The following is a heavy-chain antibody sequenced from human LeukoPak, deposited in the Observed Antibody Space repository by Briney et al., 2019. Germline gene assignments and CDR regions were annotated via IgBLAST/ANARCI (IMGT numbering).Heavy chain of an antibody. CDR2: ISGSGGST. D-gene: IGHD2-15*01. CDR3: AKSERALIVVVILDY. J-gene: IGHJ4*02. V-gene: IGHV3-23*01. CDR1: GFTFSSYA. Sequence: GGSLRLSCAASGFTFSSYAMSWVCRAPGKGLEWVSAISGSGGSTYYADSVKGRFTISRDNSKNTLYLQMNSLRAEDTAVYYCAKSERALIVVVILDYWGQGTLVTVSS.